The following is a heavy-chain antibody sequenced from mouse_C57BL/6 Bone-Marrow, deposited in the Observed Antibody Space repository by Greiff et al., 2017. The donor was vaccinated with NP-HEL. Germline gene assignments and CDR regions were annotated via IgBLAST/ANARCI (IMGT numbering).Heavy chain of an antibody. CDR2: ISDGCSYT. D-gene: IGHD1-1*01. Sequence: EVMLVESGGGLVKPVGCAYISCAGSLFTFSIYAMSWVRQTPEKRLEWVATISDGCSYTYYPDNVKGRFTISRDNAKNNLYLQMSHLKSEDTAMYYCAREEGITTVVATDYAMDYWGQGTSVTVSS. V-gene: IGHV5-4*01. CDR3: AREEGITTVVATDYAMDY. J-gene: IGHJ4*01. CDR1: LFTFSIYA.